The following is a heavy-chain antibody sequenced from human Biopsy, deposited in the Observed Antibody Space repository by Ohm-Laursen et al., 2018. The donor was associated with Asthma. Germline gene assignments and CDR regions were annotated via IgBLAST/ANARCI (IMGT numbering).Heavy chain of an antibody. CDR2: ISASGVRT. J-gene: IGHJ5*02. CDR1: GFTFRNFG. CDR3: AKITTDRQKANNWFDP. V-gene: IGHV3-23*01. Sequence: SLRLSCSASGFTFRNFGMHWVRQAPGKGLEWVSSISASGVRTFYADSVKGRFTVSRGSSRNTLYLQLSTLRVEDTAVYFCAKITTDRQKANNWFDPWGQGTLVTVSS. D-gene: IGHD3-22*01.